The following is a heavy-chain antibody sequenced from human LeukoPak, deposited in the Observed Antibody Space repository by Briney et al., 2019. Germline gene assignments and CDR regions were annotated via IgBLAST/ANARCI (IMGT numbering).Heavy chain of an antibody. D-gene: IGHD5-24*01. Sequence: GGSLRLSCEASGFTVTSDYMSWVRQAPGKGLECVSVIYNAGSTYYADSVKGRFTISRDNSKNTLYLQMNRLRAEDTAVYYCASGEMAHKVDDYWGQGTLVTVSS. CDR1: GFTVTSDY. J-gene: IGHJ4*02. V-gene: IGHV3-66*01. CDR2: IYNAGST. CDR3: ASGEMAHKVDDY.